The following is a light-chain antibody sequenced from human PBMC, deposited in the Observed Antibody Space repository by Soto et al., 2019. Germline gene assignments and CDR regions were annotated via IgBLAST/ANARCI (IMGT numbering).Light chain of an antibody. CDR2: DVT. CDR1: SGDVGDNNY. Sequence: QSALTQPASVSGSPGQSITISCTGTSGDVGDNNYVSWYQQHPGKAPKLMIYDVTHRPSGISNRFSGSKSGNTASLTISGLQAEDEADYYCSSYTSSSTLYVFGTGTKVTVL. J-gene: IGLJ1*01. CDR3: SSYTSSSTLYV. V-gene: IGLV2-14*01.